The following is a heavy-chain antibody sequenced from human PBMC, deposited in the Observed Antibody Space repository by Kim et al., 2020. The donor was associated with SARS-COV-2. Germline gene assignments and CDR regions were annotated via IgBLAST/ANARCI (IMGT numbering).Heavy chain of an antibody. D-gene: IGHD3-10*01. Sequence: GGSLRLSCAASGFTFSSYGMHWVRQAPGKGLEWVAVISYDGSNKYYADSVKGRFTISRDNSKNTLYLQMNSLRAEDTAVYYCANRGSEGSPEAPFDYWGQGTLVTVSS. V-gene: IGHV3-30*18. CDR1: GFTFSSYG. CDR3: ANRGSEGSPEAPFDY. CDR2: ISYDGSNK. J-gene: IGHJ4*02.